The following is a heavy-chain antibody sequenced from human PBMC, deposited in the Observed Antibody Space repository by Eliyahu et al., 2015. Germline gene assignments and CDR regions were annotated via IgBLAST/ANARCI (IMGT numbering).Heavy chain of an antibody. D-gene: IGHD3-16*01. Sequence: GSLRLSCAASGFTVSSSYMSWVRQAPGKGLEWLSVMYNGGATYYADSVKGRFTISRDSSKNTLYLQMNSLRADDTAVYYCARDLGAYKRAFDYWGQGTLVTVSS. CDR1: GFTVSSSY. CDR3: ARDLGAYKRAFDY. CDR2: MYNGGAT. V-gene: IGHV3-53*01. J-gene: IGHJ4*02.